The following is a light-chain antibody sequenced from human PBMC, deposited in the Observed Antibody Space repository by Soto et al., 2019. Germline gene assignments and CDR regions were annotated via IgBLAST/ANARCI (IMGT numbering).Light chain of an antibody. J-gene: IGLJ3*02. V-gene: IGLV2-14*01. CDR2: EVS. Sequence: QSVLTQPASVSGSPGHSITISCTGTSSDVGGYNYVSWYQQHPGKAPKLMISEVSNRPSGVSNRFSGSKSGNTASLTISGLQAEDEADYYCSSSTSSTTLVFGGGTKLTVL. CDR3: SSSTSSTTLV. CDR1: SSDVGGYNY.